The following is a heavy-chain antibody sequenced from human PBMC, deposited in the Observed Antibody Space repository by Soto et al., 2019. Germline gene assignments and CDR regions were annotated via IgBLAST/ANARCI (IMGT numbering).Heavy chain of an antibody. CDR1: GYTFTGFW. Sequence: EVQLVQSGAEVKKPGESLRISCKGSGYTFTGFWISWVRQTPGKGLDWMGRIDPSDSYTNYSPSFQGHVTISTDRSNRTVYLQWSSLEASDSGMYYCARRVKAAAGGTELGYWGQGTLVTVAS. CDR3: ARRVKAAAGGTELGY. V-gene: IGHV5-10-1*03. CDR2: IDPSDSYT. J-gene: IGHJ4*02. D-gene: IGHD6-13*01.